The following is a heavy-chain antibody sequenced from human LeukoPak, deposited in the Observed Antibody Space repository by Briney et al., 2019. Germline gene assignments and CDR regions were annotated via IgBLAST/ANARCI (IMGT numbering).Heavy chain of an antibody. Sequence: GGSLRLSCAASGFTFSSYAMHWVRQAPGKGLEYVSAISSNGGSTYYANSVKGRFTISRDNSKNTLYLQMGSLRAEDMAVYHCARDPTNYDILTGYRPPDYWGQGTLVTVSS. CDR2: ISSNGGST. CDR1: GFTFSSYA. D-gene: IGHD3-9*01. V-gene: IGHV3-64*01. J-gene: IGHJ4*02. CDR3: ARDPTNYDILTGYRPPDY.